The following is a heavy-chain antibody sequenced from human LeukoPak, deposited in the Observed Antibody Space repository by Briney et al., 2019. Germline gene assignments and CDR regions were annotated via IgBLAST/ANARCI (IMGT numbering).Heavy chain of an antibody. CDR1: GFNLRDAA. D-gene: IGHD3-10*01. J-gene: IGHJ4*02. CDR2: ISFSGDNS. V-gene: IGHV3-23*01. CDR3: AKGTERYREVSSFDS. Sequence: GGSLRLSCAASGFNLRDAAMTWVRQAPGKGLEWVSLISFSGDNSYYADSVKGRFTISRDNSKNTLSLQMNSLKAEDTAVYYCAKGTERYREVSSFDSWGQGTQVTVSS.